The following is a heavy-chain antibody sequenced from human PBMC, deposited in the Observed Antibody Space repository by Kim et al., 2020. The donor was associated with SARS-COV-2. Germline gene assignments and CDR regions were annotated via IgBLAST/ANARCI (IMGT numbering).Heavy chain of an antibody. V-gene: IGHV1-69*04. CDR3: AILRDLVGAPQPR. J-gene: IGHJ4*02. Sequence: SVKVSCKASGGTFSSYAISWVRQAPGQGLEWMGRIIPILGIANYAQKFQGRVTITADKSTSTAYMELSSLRSEDTAVYYCAILRDLVGAPQPRWGQGTLVTVAS. D-gene: IGHD1-26*01. CDR2: IIPILGIA. CDR1: GGTFSSYA.